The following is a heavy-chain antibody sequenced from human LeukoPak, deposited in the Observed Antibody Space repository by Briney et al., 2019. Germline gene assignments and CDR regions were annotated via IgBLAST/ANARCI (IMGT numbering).Heavy chain of an antibody. CDR1: GFTFSNYW. J-gene: IGHJ4*02. V-gene: IGHV3-23*01. D-gene: IGHD1-1*01. CDR3: AKDYNAFDF. Sequence: PGGSLRLSCEGSGFTFSNYWMGWVRQTPGKGLEWVSAISGSGSRTYYADSVKARFTVSRDNSKNILYLQMHSLTVEDTAIYFCAKDYNAFDFWGQGTLVTVSS. CDR2: ISGSGSRT.